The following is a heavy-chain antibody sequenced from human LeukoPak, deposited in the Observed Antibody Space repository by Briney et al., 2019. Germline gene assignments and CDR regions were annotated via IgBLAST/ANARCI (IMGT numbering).Heavy chain of an antibody. D-gene: IGHD5-12*01. CDR3: ARHIGGDGGYDHFDY. CDR1: GGSIDSSSYY. J-gene: IGHJ4*02. Sequence: SETLSLTCTVSGGSIDSSSYYWGWIRQPPGKGLEWIGSMYYSGSTYHNPSLKSRVTISVDTSKNKFSLKLKSVTAADTSVYYCARHIGGDGGYDHFDYWGQGTLVTVSS. V-gene: IGHV4-39*01. CDR2: MYYSGST.